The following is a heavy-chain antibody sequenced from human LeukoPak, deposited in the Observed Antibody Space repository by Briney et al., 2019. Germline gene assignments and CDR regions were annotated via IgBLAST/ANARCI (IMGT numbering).Heavy chain of an antibody. CDR1: GGSISSYY. V-gene: IGHV4-59*01. J-gene: IGHJ6*03. D-gene: IGHD6-13*01. CDR3: ARSYSSSWYTTQYYYYMDV. Sequence: PSETLSLTCTVSGGSISSYYWSWIRQPPGKGLEWIGYIYYSGSTNYNPSLKSRVTISVDTSKNQFSLKLSSVTAADTAVYYCARSYSSSWYTTQYYYYMDVWGKGTTVTVSS. CDR2: IYYSGST.